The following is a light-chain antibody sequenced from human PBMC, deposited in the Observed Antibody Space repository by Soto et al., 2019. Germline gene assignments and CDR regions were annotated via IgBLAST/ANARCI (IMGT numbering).Light chain of an antibody. CDR2: AAS. Sequence: QLTQSPSSLSASVGDRVTITCRASQGIASYLAWYQQKPGQAPNLLIYAASTLQSGVLSRFSGSGSGTDFTLTISSLQPEDFATYYCQQLNSYPLTFGGGTKVEI. J-gene: IGKJ4*01. CDR1: QGIASY. V-gene: IGKV1-9*01. CDR3: QQLNSYPLT.